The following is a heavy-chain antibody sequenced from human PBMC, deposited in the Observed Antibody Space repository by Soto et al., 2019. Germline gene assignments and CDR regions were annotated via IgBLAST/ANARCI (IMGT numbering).Heavy chain of an antibody. D-gene: IGHD3-3*01. Sequence: ASVKVSCKASGYTFTSYGISWVRQAPGQGLEWMGWISAYNGNTNYAQKLQGRVTMTTDTSTSTAYMELRSLRSDDTAVYYCARSWTYDFWSGPRGMDVWGKGTTVTVSS. V-gene: IGHV1-18*01. CDR1: GYTFTSYG. J-gene: IGHJ6*04. CDR2: ISAYNGNT. CDR3: ARSWTYDFWSGPRGMDV.